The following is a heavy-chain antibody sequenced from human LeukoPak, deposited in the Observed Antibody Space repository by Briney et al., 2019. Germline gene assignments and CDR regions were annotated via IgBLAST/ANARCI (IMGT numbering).Heavy chain of an antibody. D-gene: IGHD2-21*02. J-gene: IGHJ6*02. CDR3: ARDPHIVVVTADYYGMDV. CDR2: IIPIFGIA. Sequence: GSSVKVSCKASGGTFSSYVISWVRQAPGQGLEWMGRIIPIFGIANYAQKFQGRVTITADKSTSTAYMELSSLRSEDTAVYYCARDPHIVVVTADYYGMDVWGQGTTVTVSS. CDR1: GGTFSSYV. V-gene: IGHV1-69*04.